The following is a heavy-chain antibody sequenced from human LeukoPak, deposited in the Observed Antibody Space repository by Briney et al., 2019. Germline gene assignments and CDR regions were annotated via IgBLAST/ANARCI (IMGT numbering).Heavy chain of an antibody. D-gene: IGHD5-18*01. CDR3: ARTIVDTAMVPQLYYFDY. CDR1: GYTFTSCG. V-gene: IGHV1-18*04. CDR2: ISAYNGNT. J-gene: IGHJ4*02. Sequence: ASVKVSCKASGYTFTSCGISWVRQAPGQGLEWMGWISAYNGNTNYAQKLQGRVTMTTDTSTSTAYMELRSLRSDDTAVYYCARTIVDTAMVPQLYYFDYWGQGTLVTVSS.